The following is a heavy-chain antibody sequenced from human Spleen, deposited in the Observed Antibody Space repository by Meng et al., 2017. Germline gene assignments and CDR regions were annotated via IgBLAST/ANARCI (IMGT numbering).Heavy chain of an antibody. CDR2: INAGNGNT. CDR3: ARLRITMVRGMYGMDV. CDR1: GYTFTSYA. D-gene: IGHD3-10*01. J-gene: IGHJ6*02. V-gene: IGHV1-3*01. Sequence: ASVKVSCKASGYTFTSYAMHWVRQAPGQRLEWMGWINAGNGNTKYSQKFQGRVTITRDTSASTAYMELSSLRSEDTAVYYCARLRITMVRGMYGMDVWGQGTTVTVSS.